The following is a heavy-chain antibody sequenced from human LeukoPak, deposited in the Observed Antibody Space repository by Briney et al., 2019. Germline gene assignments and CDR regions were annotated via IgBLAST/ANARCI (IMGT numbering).Heavy chain of an antibody. CDR2: IYSGGST. CDR1: GFTVSSSY. J-gene: IGHJ5*02. Sequence: GGSLRLSCAASGFTVSSSYMNWVRQAPGKGLEWVSVIYSGGSTYYADSVKGRFTIPRDNSKNTLYLQMNSLRAEGTAVYYCARDSNFDWFDPWGQGTLVTVSS. V-gene: IGHV3-66*01. D-gene: IGHD1-7*01. CDR3: ARDSNFDWFDP.